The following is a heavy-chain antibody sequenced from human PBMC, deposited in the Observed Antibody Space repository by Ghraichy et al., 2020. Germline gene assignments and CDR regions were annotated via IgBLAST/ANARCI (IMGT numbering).Heavy chain of an antibody. D-gene: IGHD3-22*01. CDR2: IYYSGST. Sequence: SETLSLTCTVSGGSISSYYWSWIRQPPGKGLEWIGNIYYSGSTNYNHSLKSRVTISVDTSKNQFSLHLSSVTAADTAVYYCARHGPHYYDNSPYFYYWGQGTLVTVSS. CDR3: ARHGPHYYDNSPYFYY. V-gene: IGHV4-59*08. J-gene: IGHJ4*02. CDR1: GGSISSYY.